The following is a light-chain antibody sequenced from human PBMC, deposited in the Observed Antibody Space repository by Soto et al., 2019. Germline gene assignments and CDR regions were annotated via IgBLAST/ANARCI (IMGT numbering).Light chain of an antibody. V-gene: IGLV2-14*03. J-gene: IGLJ2*01. CDR3: SSYRSSSTYVV. CDR1: SSDVGGYNY. CDR2: DVS. Sequence: QSALTQPASVSGSPGQSITISCTGTSSDVGGYNYVSWYQQHPGKAPKLMIYDVSNRPSGVSNRFSGSKSGNTASLTISGLQPEDEADYYCSSYRSSSTYVVFGGGTKVTVL.